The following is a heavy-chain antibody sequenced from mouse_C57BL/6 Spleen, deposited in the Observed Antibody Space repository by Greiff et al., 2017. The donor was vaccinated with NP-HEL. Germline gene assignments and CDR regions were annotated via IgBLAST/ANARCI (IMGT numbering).Heavy chain of an antibody. D-gene: IGHD2-12*01. CDR1: GYTFTSYW. CDR2: INPTDGGT. V-gene: IGHV1-53*01. J-gene: IGHJ3*01. Sequence: QVQLQQPGTELVKPGASVKLSCKASGYTFTSYWMQWVKQRPGQGLEWIGNINPTDGGTNYNQKFKSKATLTVDTSSSTAYMQLSSLTSEDSAFYVCARGHSNDLAWFAYWGQGTLVTVSA. CDR3: ARGHSNDLAWFAY.